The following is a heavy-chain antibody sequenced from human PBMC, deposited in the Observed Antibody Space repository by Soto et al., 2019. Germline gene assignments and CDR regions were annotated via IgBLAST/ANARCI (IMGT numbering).Heavy chain of an antibody. J-gene: IGHJ5*02. CDR2: IYYSGST. V-gene: IGHV4-30-4*01. CDR3: ARAGTELRGNWFDP. Sequence: SETLSLTCTVSGGSISSGDYYWSWIRQPPGKGLEWIGSIYYSGSTYYNPSLKSRVTISVDTSKNQFSLKLSSVTAADTAVYYCARAGTELRGNWFDPWGQGTLVTVSS. CDR1: GGSISSGDYY. D-gene: IGHD1-7*01.